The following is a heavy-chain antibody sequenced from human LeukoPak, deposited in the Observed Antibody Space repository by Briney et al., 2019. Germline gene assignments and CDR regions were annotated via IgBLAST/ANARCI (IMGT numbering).Heavy chain of an antibody. Sequence: PSETLSLTCAVYGGSFSGYYWSWIRQPPGKGLEWIGEINHSGSTNYNPSLKSRVTISVDTSKNQFSLKLSSVTAADTAVYYCAINSYDILTGPVPRDYRGQGTLVTVSS. V-gene: IGHV4-34*01. J-gene: IGHJ4*02. CDR1: GGSFSGYY. CDR2: INHSGST. D-gene: IGHD3-9*01. CDR3: AINSYDILTGPVPRDY.